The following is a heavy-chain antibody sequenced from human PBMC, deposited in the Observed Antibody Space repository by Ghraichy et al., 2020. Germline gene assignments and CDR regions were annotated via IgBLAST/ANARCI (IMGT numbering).Heavy chain of an antibody. CDR1: GVTISSYY. D-gene: IGHD2-15*01. J-gene: IGHJ4*02. V-gene: IGHV4-59*01. Sequence: SETLSLTCTVSGVTISSYYWSWIRQPPGKGLEWIGYINYSGSTNYNPSLKSRVTISVDTSKNQFSLKLSSVTAADTAVYYCAREGCSGGSCYYGYYFDYWGQGTLVTVSS. CDR2: INYSGST. CDR3: AREGCSGGSCYYGYYFDY.